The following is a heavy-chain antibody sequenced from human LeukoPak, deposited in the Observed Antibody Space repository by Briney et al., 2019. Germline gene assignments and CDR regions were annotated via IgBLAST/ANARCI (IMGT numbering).Heavy chain of an antibody. J-gene: IGHJ3*02. Sequence: SETLSLTCIASGDSVSGYYWNWIRQPPGKGLEWIGYTHHSRNTLYNPSVKSRVNTSVDTSKTQFSLSLSSVTGAGTVVYYCAIWEVRLNAFEMWGHRTIVTVSS. D-gene: IGHD3-10*01. CDR1: GDSVSGYY. CDR2: THHSRNT. V-gene: IGHV4-59*02. CDR3: AIWEVRLNAFEM.